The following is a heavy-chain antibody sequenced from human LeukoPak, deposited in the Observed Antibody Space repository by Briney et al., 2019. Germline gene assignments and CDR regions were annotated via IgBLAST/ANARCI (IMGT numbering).Heavy chain of an antibody. CDR1: GYTFTGYY. CDR3: VRGRYYYGSGSYYFFDY. V-gene: IGHV1-2*02. Sequence: ASVKVSCKASGYTFTGYYMHWVRQAPGQGLEWMGWINPNSGGTNYAQKFQGRVTMTRDTSISTAYMELSSLRSEDTAVYYCVRGRYYYGSGSYYFFDYWGQGTLVTVSS. J-gene: IGHJ4*02. D-gene: IGHD3-10*01. CDR2: INPNSGGT.